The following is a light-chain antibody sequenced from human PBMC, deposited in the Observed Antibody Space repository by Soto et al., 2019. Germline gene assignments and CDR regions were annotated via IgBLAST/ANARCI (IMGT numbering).Light chain of an antibody. Sequence: EIVLTQSPGTLSLSPGERATLSCRASQSVSSSYLAWYRHKPGQAPRLLIYGASSRATGIPDRFSGSGSVTDFTLIISRLEPEDFAVYYCQQYGSSPPSLTFGGGTKVEIK. V-gene: IGKV3-20*01. CDR2: GAS. CDR1: QSVSSSY. J-gene: IGKJ4*01. CDR3: QQYGSSPPSLT.